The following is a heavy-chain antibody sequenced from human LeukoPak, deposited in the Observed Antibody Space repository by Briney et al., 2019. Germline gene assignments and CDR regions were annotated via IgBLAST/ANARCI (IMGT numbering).Heavy chain of an antibody. CDR1: GYTFTSYY. Sequence: ASVKVSCKASGYTFTSYYMHWVRQAPGQGLEWMGWINPNSGGTNYAQKFQGRVTMTRDTSISTAYMELSRLRSDDTAVYYCARIYCSSTSCYPHDAFDIWGQGTMVTVSS. CDR3: ARIYCSSTSCYPHDAFDI. J-gene: IGHJ3*02. D-gene: IGHD2-2*01. CDR2: INPNSGGT. V-gene: IGHV1-2*02.